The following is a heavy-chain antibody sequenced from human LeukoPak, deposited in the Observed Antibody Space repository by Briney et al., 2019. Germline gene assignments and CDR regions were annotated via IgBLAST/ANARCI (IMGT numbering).Heavy chain of an antibody. J-gene: IGHJ4*02. CDR2: LYNETP. CDR3: ARGSSGVTRRYYFDY. Sequence: PSETLSLTCTVSGASISGYYWTCVRLPAHRGLEWIVRLYNETPYYNPSLKRRVTMSVDTSKNQFSLKLRSVTAADTAVYYCARGSSGVTRRYYFDYWGQGALVTVSS. V-gene: IGHV4-4*07. CDR1: GASISGYY. D-gene: IGHD3-22*01.